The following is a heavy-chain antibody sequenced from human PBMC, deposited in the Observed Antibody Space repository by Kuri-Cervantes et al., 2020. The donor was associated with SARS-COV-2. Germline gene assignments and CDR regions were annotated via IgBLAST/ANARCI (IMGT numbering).Heavy chain of an antibody. V-gene: IGHV4-61*09. CDR2: IYTSGST. CDR1: GGSISSGSYY. J-gene: IGHJ3*02. CDR3: ARGTAPQLDAFDI. Sequence: SETLPLTCTVSGGSISSGSYYWSWIRQPAGKGLEWIGYIYTSGSTNYNPSLKSRVTISVDTSKNQFSLKLSSVTAADTAVYYCARGTAPQLDAFDIWGQGTMVTVSS. D-gene: IGHD6-13*01.